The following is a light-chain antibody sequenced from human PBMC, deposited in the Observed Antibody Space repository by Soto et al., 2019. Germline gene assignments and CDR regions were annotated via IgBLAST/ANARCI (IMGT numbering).Light chain of an antibody. J-gene: IGKJ1*01. CDR1: QSIANY. Sequence: DIQMTQSPSSLSASVGDRVTITCRASQSIANYLHWYQQTPGKAPKLLVYSASTLHIGVPSRFSGSGSGTDFTLTISSLQPEDFATDYCQQGYTFPRTFGQGTRVEI. CDR3: QQGYTFPRT. V-gene: IGKV1-39*01. CDR2: SAS.